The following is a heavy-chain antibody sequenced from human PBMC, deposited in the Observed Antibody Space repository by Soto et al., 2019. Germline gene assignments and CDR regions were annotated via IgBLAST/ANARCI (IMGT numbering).Heavy chain of an antibody. D-gene: IGHD3-3*01. CDR3: ARDGRIIYDFWSGYFQKTGGFDP. CDR1: GYTFTSYA. J-gene: IGHJ5*02. V-gene: IGHV1-3*01. CDR2: INAGNGNT. Sequence: ASVKVSCKASGYTFTSYAMHWVRQAPGQRLEWMGWINAGNGNTKYSQKFQGRVTITRDTSASTAYMELSSLRSEDTAVYYCARDGRIIYDFWSGYFQKTGGFDPWGQGTLVTVSS.